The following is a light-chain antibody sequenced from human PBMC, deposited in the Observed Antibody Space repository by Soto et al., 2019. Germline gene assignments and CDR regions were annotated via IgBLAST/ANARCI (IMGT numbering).Light chain of an antibody. J-gene: IGKJ5*01. CDR1: QTTSPKY. V-gene: IGKV3-20*01. Sequence: LTQSQGTLSVPPGKNATLYCRGCQTTSPKYVAWYQQRRGLAPRLLVYGASKRAAGIPDRFRGSGSGSEFSLTISGLEPEDFAVYFCQHFGSSPPVIFGQGTRLEIK. CDR2: GAS. CDR3: QHFGSSPPVI.